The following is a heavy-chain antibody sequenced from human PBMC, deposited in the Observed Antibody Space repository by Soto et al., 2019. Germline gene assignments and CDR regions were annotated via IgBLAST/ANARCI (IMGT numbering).Heavy chain of an antibody. CDR3: ARQIYDSDTGPNFQYYFDA. D-gene: IGHD3-22*01. Sequence: GESLKISCKGSGYSFAGYWITWVRQKPGKGLEWMGRIDPSDSQTYYSPSFRGHVTISATKSITTVFLQWSSLRASDTAMYYCARQIYDSDTGPNFQYYFDAWGQGTPITVSS. V-gene: IGHV5-10-1*01. CDR2: IDPSDSQT. J-gene: IGHJ4*02. CDR1: GYSFAGYW.